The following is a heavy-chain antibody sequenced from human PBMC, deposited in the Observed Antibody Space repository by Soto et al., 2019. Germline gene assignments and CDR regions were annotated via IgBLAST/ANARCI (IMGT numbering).Heavy chain of an antibody. V-gene: IGHV1-18*01. CDR2: ISAHNGNT. J-gene: IGHJ4*02. Sequence: QVHLVQSGAEVKKPGASVKVSCKGSGYAFTTYGITWVRQAPGQGLEWMGWISAHNGNTNYAQTLQGRVTVTRDPSTSTAYMEMSSLRSADTAVYYCARGRYGDYWGQGALVTVSS. CDR1: GYAFTTYG. D-gene: IGHD1-1*01. CDR3: ARGRYGDY.